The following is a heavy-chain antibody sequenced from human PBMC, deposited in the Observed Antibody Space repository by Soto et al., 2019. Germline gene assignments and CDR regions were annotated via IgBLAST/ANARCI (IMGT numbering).Heavy chain of an antibody. CDR2: ISYDGSNK. CDR3: AKDEYQLLFYYFDY. V-gene: IGHV3-30*18. Sequence: GGSLRLACAASGFTFSSYGMHWVRQAPGKGLEWVAVISYDGSNKYYADSVKGRFTISRDNSKNTLYLQMNSLRAEDTAVYYCAKDEYQLLFYYFDYWGQGTLVTVSS. D-gene: IGHD2-2*01. CDR1: GFTFSSYG. J-gene: IGHJ4*02.